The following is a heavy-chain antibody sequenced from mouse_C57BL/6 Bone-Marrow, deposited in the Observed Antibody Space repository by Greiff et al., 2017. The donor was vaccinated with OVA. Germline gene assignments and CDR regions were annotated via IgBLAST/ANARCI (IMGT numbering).Heavy chain of an antibody. CDR3: TRHSGSSYRRFAY. D-gene: IGHD1-1*01. J-gene: IGHJ3*01. Sequence: VQLQQSGAELVRPGASVTLSCKASGYTFTDYEMHWVKQTPVHGLEWIGAIDPETGGTAYNQKFKGKAILTADKSSSTAYMELRSLTSEDSAVYYCTRHSGSSYRRFAYWGQGTLVTVSA. CDR1: GYTFTDYE. V-gene: IGHV1-15*01. CDR2: IDPETGGT.